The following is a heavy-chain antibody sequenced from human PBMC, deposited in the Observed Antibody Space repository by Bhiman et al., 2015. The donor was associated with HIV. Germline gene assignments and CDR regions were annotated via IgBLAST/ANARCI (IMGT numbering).Heavy chain of an antibody. V-gene: IGHV3-30-3*01. CDR2: ISYDGTIK. J-gene: IGHJ3*01. CDR1: GFTLNTYA. Sequence: QVQLVESGGGVVQPGGSLRLSCTASGFTLNTYAVHWVRQAPGKGLEWLAVISYDGTIKNYAASGKGRFTISRDMSKNTLYLQMNSLRAEDTAVYYCARGAGGVWLSGVYAFDVWGQGTMVTVSS. D-gene: IGHD5-12*01. CDR3: ARGAGGVWLSGVYAFDV.